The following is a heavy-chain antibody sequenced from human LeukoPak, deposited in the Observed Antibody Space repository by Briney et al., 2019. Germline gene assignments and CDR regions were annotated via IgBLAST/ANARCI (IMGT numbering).Heavy chain of an antibody. J-gene: IGHJ4*02. CDR2: IGGTNGRT. Sequence: GGSLRLSCAASGFTFSSYAMSWVRQPPGKGLEWVSAIGGTNGRTYYADSVKGRFTISRDNSKNTLYLQMNSLKDEDTAVYYCAKHYYDTSGTPRYFDYWGQGTLVTVSS. CDR1: GFTFSSYA. CDR3: AKHYYDTSGTPRYFDY. D-gene: IGHD3-22*01. V-gene: IGHV3-23*01.